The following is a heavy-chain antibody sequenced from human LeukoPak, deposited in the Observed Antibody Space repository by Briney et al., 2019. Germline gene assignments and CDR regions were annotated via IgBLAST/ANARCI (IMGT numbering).Heavy chain of an antibody. CDR1: GFTLSSYE. CDR2: IEYSGGSA. Sequence: GGSLRLSCTVSGFTLSSYEMSWIRQAPGKGLEWVSSIEYSGGSAYYAASVRGRFTISRDNAKNSLYLQMNSLRAEDTAVYYCVRDCDKSGLDAFDIWGQGTMVTVSS. V-gene: IGHV3-48*03. CDR3: VRDCDKSGLDAFDI. D-gene: IGHD3-22*01. J-gene: IGHJ3*02.